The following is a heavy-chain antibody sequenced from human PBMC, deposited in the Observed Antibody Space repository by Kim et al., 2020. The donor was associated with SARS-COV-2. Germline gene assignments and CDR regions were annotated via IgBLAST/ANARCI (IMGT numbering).Heavy chain of an antibody. CDR1: GFTFSSYA. D-gene: IGHD3-10*01. CDR3: ARVRGDAFDI. V-gene: IGHV3-30*04. Sequence: GRSLRLSCAASGFTFSSYAMHWVRQAPGKGLEWVAVISYDGSNKYYADSVKGRFTISRDNSKNTLYLQMNSLRAEDTAVYYCARVRGDAFDIWGQGTMVTVSS. J-gene: IGHJ3*02. CDR2: ISYDGSNK.